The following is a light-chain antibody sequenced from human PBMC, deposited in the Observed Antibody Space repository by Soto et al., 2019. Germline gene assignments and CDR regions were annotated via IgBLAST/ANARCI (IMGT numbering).Light chain of an antibody. CDR1: QSIASN. V-gene: IGKV3-15*01. Sequence: EVVMAQSPVTLSVSPGDGATLSCRASQSIASNLAWYQQKPGQAPRLLIYGASTRATGIPARFSGSGSGTEFTLTISSLQPEDFAVYYCQQYNNWPLTFGGGTKVDIK. J-gene: IGKJ4*01. CDR2: GAS. CDR3: QQYNNWPLT.